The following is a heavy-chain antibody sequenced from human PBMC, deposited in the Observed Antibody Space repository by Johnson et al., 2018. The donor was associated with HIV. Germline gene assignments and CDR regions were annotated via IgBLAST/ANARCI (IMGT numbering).Heavy chain of an antibody. J-gene: IGHJ3*02. CDR1: GFTFSSYW. Sequence: VQLVESGGGVVQPGGSLRLSCAASGFTFSSYWMSWVRQAPGKGLEWVANIKQDGSEKYYVAAVKGRFTLSRNNAKNSLYLQMNSLTADDTAVYYCASASSGSYYDQEPFDAFDIWGQGTMVTVSS. D-gene: IGHD1-26*01. CDR3: ASASSGSYYDQEPFDAFDI. V-gene: IGHV3-7*05. CDR2: IKQDGSEK.